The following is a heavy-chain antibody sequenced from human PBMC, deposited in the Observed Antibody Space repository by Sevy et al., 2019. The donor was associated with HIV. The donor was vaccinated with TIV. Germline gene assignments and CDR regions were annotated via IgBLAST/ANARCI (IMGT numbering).Heavy chain of an antibody. V-gene: IGHV1-69*13. CDR2: IIPILGTV. CDR1: GVTFSRYG. J-gene: IGHJ4*01. Sequence: ASVKVSCKASGVTFSRYGISWVRQAPGQGLEWMGGIIPILGTVNYALKFQGRVTITADESTKTAYMELSSLRSEDTAVYYCARGGSNGWYYFDYWGHETLVTVSS. D-gene: IGHD6-19*01. CDR3: ARGGSNGWYYFDY.